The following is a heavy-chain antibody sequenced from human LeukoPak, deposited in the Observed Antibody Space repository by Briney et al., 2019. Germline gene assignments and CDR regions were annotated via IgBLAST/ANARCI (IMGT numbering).Heavy chain of an antibody. CDR1: ESRFNSYW. D-gene: IGHD5-12*01. CDR2: IDPSDSYT. CDR3: ARGGRSGYDSNWFDP. Sequence: GGSLGTSCKASESRFNSYWISWLRQMPGKGLEWMGRIDPSDSYTNHSQSFQGHVTISADKTISTVYLQWSRPKASDTAMYYCARGGRSGYDSNWFDPWGQGTLVTVSS. J-gene: IGHJ5*02. V-gene: IGHV5-10-1*01.